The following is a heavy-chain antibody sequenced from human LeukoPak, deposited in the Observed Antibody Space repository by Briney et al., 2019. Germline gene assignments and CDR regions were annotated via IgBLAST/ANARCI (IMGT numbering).Heavy chain of an antibody. Sequence: PSETLSLTCTVPGGSISSYYWSWIRQPPGKGLEWIGYIYYSGSTNYNPSLKSRVTISVETSKNQFSLKLSSVTAADTAVYYCARVRPFYGGNSVLNYFDYWGQGTLVTVSS. J-gene: IGHJ4*02. V-gene: IGHV4-59*01. D-gene: IGHD4-23*01. CDR1: GGSISSYY. CDR2: IYYSGST. CDR3: ARVRPFYGGNSVLNYFDY.